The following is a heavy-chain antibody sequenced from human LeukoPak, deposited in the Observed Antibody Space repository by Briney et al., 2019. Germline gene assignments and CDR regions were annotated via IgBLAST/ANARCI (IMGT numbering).Heavy chain of an antibody. Sequence: DSVKGRFTISRDNAKNSLYLQMNSLRAEDTAVYYCAKERGRDYDDQAFDIWGQGTMVTVSS. J-gene: IGHJ3*02. V-gene: IGHV3-7*03. CDR3: AKERGRDYDDQAFDI. D-gene: IGHD3-22*01.